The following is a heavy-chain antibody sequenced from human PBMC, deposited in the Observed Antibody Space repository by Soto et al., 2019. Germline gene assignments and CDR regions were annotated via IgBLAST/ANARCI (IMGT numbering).Heavy chain of an antibody. D-gene: IGHD6-19*01. V-gene: IGHV3-23*03. CDR3: ARRTSGYFGY. CDR1: GFTFSDYT. J-gene: IGHJ4*02. Sequence: EVQLLESGGGLVQPGGSLTLSCAASGFTFSDYTMSWVRRAPGKVLECVSVILSDHNTYYADSVRGRFTISRDNSKNTLYLEMNSLRAEDTAVYYCARRTSGYFGYWGQGTLVTVSS. CDR2: ILSDHNT.